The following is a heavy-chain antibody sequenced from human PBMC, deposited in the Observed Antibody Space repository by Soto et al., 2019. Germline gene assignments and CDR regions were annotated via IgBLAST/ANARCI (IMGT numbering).Heavy chain of an antibody. CDR3: ARDLAATGPFDC. CDR1: GYTFTNYA. D-gene: IGHD6-13*01. CDR2: ISAYNGNT. V-gene: IGHV1-18*01. J-gene: IGHJ4*02. Sequence: QVQLVQSGAEVKKPGASVKVSCKASGYTFTNYAFSWVRQAPGQGLEWMGWISAYNGNTNYPQKLQGRVTMTTDTSTSTAYMELGSLRSDDTAVYYCARDLAATGPFDCWGPGTLVTVSS.